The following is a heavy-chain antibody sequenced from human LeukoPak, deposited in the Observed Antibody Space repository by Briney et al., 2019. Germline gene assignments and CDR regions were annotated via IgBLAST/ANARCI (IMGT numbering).Heavy chain of an antibody. CDR2: ISSSSSTI. V-gene: IGHV3-48*01. Sequence: GGSLRLSCAASGFTFSSYSMNWVRQAPGQGLEWVSYISSSSSTIYYADSVKGRFTISRDNAKNSLYLQMNSLRAEDTAVYYCARDLGYCSSTSCYRDWNWFDPWGQGTLVTVSS. CDR1: GFTFSSYS. CDR3: ARDLGYCSSTSCYRDWNWFDP. J-gene: IGHJ5*02. D-gene: IGHD2-2*02.